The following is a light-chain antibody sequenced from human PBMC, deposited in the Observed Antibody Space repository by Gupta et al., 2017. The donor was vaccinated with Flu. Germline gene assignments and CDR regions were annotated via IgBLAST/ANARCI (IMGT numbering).Light chain of an antibody. CDR1: SSNIVAGYD. Sequence: QSVLTQPPSVSGAPVQRVTISCTGSSSNIVAGYDVHWYQQLPGTAPKLLIYGNSNRPSGVPDRFSGSKSGTSASLAINGLQAEDEAEYYCQYYDSSISDWVFGGGTKLTVL. CDR3: QYYDSSISDWV. J-gene: IGLJ2*01. CDR2: GNS. V-gene: IGLV1-40*01.